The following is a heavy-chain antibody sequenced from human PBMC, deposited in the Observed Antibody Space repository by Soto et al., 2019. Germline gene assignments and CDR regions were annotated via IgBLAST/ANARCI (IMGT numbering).Heavy chain of an antibody. J-gene: IGHJ3*02. V-gene: IGHV1-18*01. D-gene: IGHD2-15*01. CDR3: ATVPIDNYCSGGSCYSVAGAFDI. CDR1: GYTFTSYG. Sequence: QVQLVQSGAEVKKPGASVKVSCKASGYTFTSYGISWVRQAPGQGLEWMGWISAYNGNTNYAQKLQGRVTMTTGTATSTAYMELRSLRSDDTAVYYCATVPIDNYCSGGSCYSVAGAFDIWGQGTMVTVSS. CDR2: ISAYNGNT.